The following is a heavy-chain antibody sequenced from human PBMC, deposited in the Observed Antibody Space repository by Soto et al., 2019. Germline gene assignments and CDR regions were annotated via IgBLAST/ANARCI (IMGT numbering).Heavy chain of an antibody. D-gene: IGHD3-3*01. CDR3: ARDAYDLWSGLLDY. V-gene: IGHV4-59*01. Sequence: SETLSLTCTVSGGSISSYYWSWIRQPPGKGLEWTGYIYCSGSTNYNPSLKSRVTISVDTSKNQYSLKLSSVTAADTAVYYCARDAYDLWSGLLDYWGQGTLVTVS. CDR2: IYCSGST. J-gene: IGHJ4*02. CDR1: GGSISSYY.